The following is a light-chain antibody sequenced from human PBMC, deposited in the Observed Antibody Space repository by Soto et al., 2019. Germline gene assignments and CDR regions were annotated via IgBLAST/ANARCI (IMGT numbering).Light chain of an antibody. CDR1: SSDVGGYNY. CDR3: SSYAGRNNKV. J-gene: IGLJ1*01. Sequence: QSALTQPPSASGSPGQSATISCTGTSSDVGGYNYVSWYQQHPGKAPKLMIYEVSKRPSGVPDRFSGSKSGNTASLTVSGLQAEDEADYYCSSYAGRNNKVFGTGTKLTV. CDR2: EVS. V-gene: IGLV2-8*01.